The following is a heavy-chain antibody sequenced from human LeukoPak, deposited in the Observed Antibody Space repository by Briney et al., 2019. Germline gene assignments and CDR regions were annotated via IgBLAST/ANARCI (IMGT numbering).Heavy chain of an antibody. D-gene: IGHD3-9*01. J-gene: IGHJ4*02. V-gene: IGHV3-23*01. Sequence: PGGSLRLSCAASGFTFSSYAMSWVRQAPGKGLEWVSGISGSGGSTYYADSVKGRFTISRDNSKNTLYLQMNSLRAEDTAVYYCAKISSSYYDILTGYSHLVYWGQGTLVTVSS. CDR1: GFTFSSYA. CDR3: AKISSSYYDILTGYSHLVY. CDR2: ISGSGGST.